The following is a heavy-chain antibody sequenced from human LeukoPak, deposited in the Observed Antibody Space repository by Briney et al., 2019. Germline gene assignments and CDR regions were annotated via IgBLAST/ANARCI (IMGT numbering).Heavy chain of an antibody. Sequence: ASVKVSCKASGGTFSSYAISWVRQAPGQGLEWMGRIIPILGIANYAQKFQGRVTITADKSTSTAYMELSSLRSEDTAVYYCARGPKLENYDSSGYPPLLWDYWGQGTLVTVSS. J-gene: IGHJ4*02. CDR1: GGTFSSYA. D-gene: IGHD3-22*01. CDR3: ARGPKLENYDSSGYPPLLWDY. CDR2: IIPILGIA. V-gene: IGHV1-69*04.